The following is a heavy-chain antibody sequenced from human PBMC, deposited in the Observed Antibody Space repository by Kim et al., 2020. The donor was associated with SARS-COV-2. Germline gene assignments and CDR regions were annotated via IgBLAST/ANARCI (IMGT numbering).Heavy chain of an antibody. CDR3: AKGWKGKQLISFSH. Sequence: GGSLRLSCATSGFTFSDFAMNWVRLVPGKGLEWVSGISGSGDSTYYVDSVKGRFAISRDNSKSTVYLQMNSLRVEDTAVYYCAKGWKGKQLISFSHWGRGTLVPVSS. CDR1: GFTFSDFA. V-gene: IGHV3-23*01. D-gene: IGHD3-16*01. CDR2: ISGSGDST. J-gene: IGHJ4*02.